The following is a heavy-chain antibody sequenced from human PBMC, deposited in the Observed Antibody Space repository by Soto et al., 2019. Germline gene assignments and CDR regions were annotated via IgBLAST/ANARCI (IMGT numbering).Heavy chain of an antibody. CDR3: ARLGGRYCSGGSCYEDAFDI. V-gene: IGHV4-31*03. CDR1: GGSISSGGYY. CDR2: IYYSGST. D-gene: IGHD2-15*01. J-gene: IGHJ3*02. Sequence: QVQLQESGPGLVKPSQTLSLTCTVSGGSISSGGYYWSWIRQHPGKGLEWIGYIYYSGSTYYNPSLKSRVTISVDTSKNQFSLKLSSVTAADTAVYYCARLGGRYCSGGSCYEDAFDIWGQGTMVTVSS.